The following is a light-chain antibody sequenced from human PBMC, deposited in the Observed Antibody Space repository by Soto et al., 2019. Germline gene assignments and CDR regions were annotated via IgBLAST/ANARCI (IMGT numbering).Light chain of an antibody. V-gene: IGLV1-40*01. CDR3: QAYDSSRSGNVV. CDR2: GNS. CDR1: SSNIGAGYD. J-gene: IGLJ2*01. Sequence: QSVLTQPPSVSGAPGQRVTISCTGSSSNIGAGYDVHWYQQLPGTAPKLLIYGNSNRPSGVPDRFSGSKSGTSASMALTGLQAADEADYYCQAYDSSRSGNVVFGGGTKLTVL.